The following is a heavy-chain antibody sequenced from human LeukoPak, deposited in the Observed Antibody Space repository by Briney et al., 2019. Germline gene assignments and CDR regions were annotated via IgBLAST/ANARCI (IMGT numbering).Heavy chain of an antibody. V-gene: IGHV4-34*01. CDR1: GGSLSGYY. J-gene: IGHJ5*02. Sequence: SETLSLTCAVYGGSLSGYYWGWIRQPPGKGLQWIGEINHSGSTNYNPSLKSRVTISVDTSKNQFSLKLSSVTPADTAVYYCATSGGPINWFDPWGQGTLVTVSS. CDR2: INHSGST. CDR3: ATSGGPINWFDP. D-gene: IGHD3-10*01.